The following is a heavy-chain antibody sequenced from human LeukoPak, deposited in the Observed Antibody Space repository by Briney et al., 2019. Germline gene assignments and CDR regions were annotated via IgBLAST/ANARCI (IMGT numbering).Heavy chain of an antibody. Sequence: PGRSLRLSCAASGFTFSSYAMHWVRQAPGKGLEWAAVISYDGSNKYYADSVKGRFTISRDNSKNTLYLQMNSLRAEDTAVYYCASDRGSGSYSRWYFDYWGQGTLVTVSS. CDR2: ISYDGSNK. J-gene: IGHJ4*02. CDR1: GFTFSSYA. CDR3: ASDRGSGSYSRWYFDY. V-gene: IGHV3-30-3*01. D-gene: IGHD1-26*01.